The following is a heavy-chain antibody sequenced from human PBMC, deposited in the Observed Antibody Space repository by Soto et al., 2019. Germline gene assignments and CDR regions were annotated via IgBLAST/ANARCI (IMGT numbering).Heavy chain of an antibody. D-gene: IGHD6-6*01. Sequence: SETLSLTCSVSGVSINSYYWTWIRQPPGKGLEWIGYIYYSGSTNYNPSLKSRVTISVDTSKNQFSLKLSSVTAADTAVYYCARIAQLVPTYYFDYWGQGTLVTVSS. V-gene: IGHV4-59*01. J-gene: IGHJ4*02. CDR1: GVSINSYY. CDR2: IYYSGST. CDR3: ARIAQLVPTYYFDY.